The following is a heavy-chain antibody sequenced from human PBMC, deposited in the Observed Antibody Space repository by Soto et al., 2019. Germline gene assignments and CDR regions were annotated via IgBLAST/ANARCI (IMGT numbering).Heavy chain of an antibody. CDR2: IIPIFGTA. CDR3: ARVEMYIWNGRYYYYGMDV. J-gene: IGHJ6*02. CDR1: GGTFSSYA. Sequence: QVQLVQSGAEVKKPGSSVKVSCKASGGTFSSYAISWVRQAPGQGLEWMGVIIPIFGTANYAQKFQGRVTMTADKATSTAYMELSSLRSEDTAVYYCARVEMYIWNGRYYYYGMDVRGQGTTVTVSS. V-gene: IGHV1-69*06. D-gene: IGHD3-9*01.